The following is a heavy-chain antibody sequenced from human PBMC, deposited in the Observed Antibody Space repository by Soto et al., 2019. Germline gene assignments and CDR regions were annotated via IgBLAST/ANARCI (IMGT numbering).Heavy chain of an antibody. CDR3: ARVCGGDCHYGMDV. J-gene: IGHJ6*02. CDR1: GGSISSYY. CDR2: IYYRGST. V-gene: IGHV4-59*12. Sequence: PSETLSLTCTVSGGSISSYYWSWIRQPPGKGLEWIGYIYYRGSTNYNPSLKSRVTISVGTSKNQFSLKLSSVTAADTAVHYCARVCGGDCHYGMDVWGQGTTVTVSS. D-gene: IGHD2-21*02.